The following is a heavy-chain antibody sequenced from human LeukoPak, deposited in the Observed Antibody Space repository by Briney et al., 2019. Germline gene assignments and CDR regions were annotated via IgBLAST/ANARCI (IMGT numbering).Heavy chain of an antibody. Sequence: SETLSLTCTVSGGSISGYHWSWFRQPPGKGLEWIGYIDYTWNTNYSPSLKSRVAMSLDMSKNQFSLEMNSVTAADTAMFYCARLDRRGGRTGDVFDIWGQGTMVTVSS. V-gene: IGHV4-59*08. J-gene: IGHJ3*02. CDR1: GGSISGYH. CDR3: ARLDRRGGRTGDVFDI. D-gene: IGHD3-10*01. CDR2: IDYTWNT.